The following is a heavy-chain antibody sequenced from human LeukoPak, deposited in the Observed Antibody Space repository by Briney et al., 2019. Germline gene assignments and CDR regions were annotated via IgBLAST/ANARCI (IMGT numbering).Heavy chain of an antibody. J-gene: IGHJ4*02. D-gene: IGHD1-26*01. CDR3: ARGAGSTRKIDY. CDR1: GFTSSRYG. V-gene: IGHV3-33*05. Sequence: GGSLRLSCAASGFTSSRYGMHWVRQAPRKGLEWVAVISYDGRNKYYADSVKGRFTISRDNVKNTLYLQMDSLRAEDTAVYYCARGAGSTRKIDYWGQGTLVTVSS. CDR2: ISYDGRNK.